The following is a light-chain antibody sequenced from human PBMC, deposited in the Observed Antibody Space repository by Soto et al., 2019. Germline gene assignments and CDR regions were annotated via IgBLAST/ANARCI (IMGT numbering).Light chain of an antibody. Sequence: DIQMTQSPSTLSASVGDRVSINCRASQSISAWLAWYQQKPGKAPRLLIYKASTLEIGVPSRFSGSGSGTEFTLTISSLQPDDVATYYCQQYNDYSWTFGQGTKGGYQ. CDR1: QSISAW. J-gene: IGKJ1*01. CDR2: KAS. CDR3: QQYNDYSWT. V-gene: IGKV1-5*03.